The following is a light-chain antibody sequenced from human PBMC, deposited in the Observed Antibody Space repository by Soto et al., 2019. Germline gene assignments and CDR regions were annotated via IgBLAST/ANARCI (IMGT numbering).Light chain of an antibody. J-gene: IGLJ2*01. CDR3: CSYAGSYLV. Sequence: QSALTQPRSVSGSPGQSVTISCTRTSSDVGGYNYVSWFQQPPGKAPKLIIYDVSKRPSGVPDRFSGSKSGNTASLTISGLQAEDEADYYCCSYAGSYLVFGGGTKVTVL. CDR2: DVS. V-gene: IGLV2-11*01. CDR1: SSDVGGYNY.